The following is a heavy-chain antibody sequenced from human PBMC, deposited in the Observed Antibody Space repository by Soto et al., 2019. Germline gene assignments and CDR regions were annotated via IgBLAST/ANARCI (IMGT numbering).Heavy chain of an antibody. CDR1: GGSISSSSYY. CDR3: ARLPALSAYQAHFDY. V-gene: IGHV4-39*01. CDR2: IYYSGST. Sequence: QLQLQESGPGLVKPSETLSLTCTVSGGSISSSSYYWGWIRQPPGKGLEWIGSIYYSGSTYYNPSLKSRVTISVDTSKNQFSLKLSSVTAADTAVYYCARLPALSAYQAHFDYWGQGTLVTVSS. J-gene: IGHJ4*02.